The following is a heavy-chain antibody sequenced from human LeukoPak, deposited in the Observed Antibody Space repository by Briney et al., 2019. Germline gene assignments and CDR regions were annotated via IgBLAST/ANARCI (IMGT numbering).Heavy chain of an antibody. D-gene: IGHD3-10*01. CDR2: INHSGST. CDR1: GGSFSGYY. Sequence: SETLSLTCAVYGGSFSGYYWSWIRQPPGKGLEWIGEINHSGSTNYNPSLKSRVTISVDTSKNQFSLKQSSVTAADTAVYYCARVLGIRYYYGSGSYSGNWFDPWGQGTLVTVSS. J-gene: IGHJ5*02. V-gene: IGHV4-34*01. CDR3: ARVLGIRYYYGSGSYSGNWFDP.